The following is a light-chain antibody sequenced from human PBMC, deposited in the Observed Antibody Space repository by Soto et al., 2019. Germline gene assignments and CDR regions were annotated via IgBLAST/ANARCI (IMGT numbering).Light chain of an antibody. CDR1: QDISNY. CDR3: QKYNSALT. Sequence: DIRMTQTPSSLSASIGDTVTITCRASQDISNYLAWYQQTPGKVPKLLIYTASTLQSGVPSRFSGSGSGTDFTLTISSLQPEDVATYYCQKYNSALTFGQRTLLEI. J-gene: IGKJ5*01. V-gene: IGKV1-27*01. CDR2: TAS.